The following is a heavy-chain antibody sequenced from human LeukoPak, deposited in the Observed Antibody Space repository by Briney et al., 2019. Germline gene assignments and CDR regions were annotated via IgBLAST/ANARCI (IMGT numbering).Heavy chain of an antibody. D-gene: IGHD1-26*01. CDR1: GYTFTGYY. V-gene: IGHV1-2*02. CDR3: ARGRGVYGGSFYNWFDP. J-gene: IGHJ5*02. CDR2: INPNSGGT. Sequence: ASVKVSCKASGYTFTGYYMHWVRQAPGQGLEWMGWINPNSGGTNYAQNFQGRVTMTRDTSISTAYMELSRLTSDDTAGYHCARGRGVYGGSFYNWFDPWGQGTLVTVSS.